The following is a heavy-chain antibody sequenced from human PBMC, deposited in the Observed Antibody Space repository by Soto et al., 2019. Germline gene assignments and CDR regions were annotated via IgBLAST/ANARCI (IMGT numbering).Heavy chain of an antibody. Sequence: QITLKESGPTLVKPTQTLTLTCTFSAFSLSTSGVGVGWIRQPPGKALEWLALIYWDDDKRYSPSLKSRLTSTKDTSKNQVVLTMTNMDPVDTATYYGAHRLIDSGYDYRGFDYWGQGTLVTVSS. CDR1: AFSLSTSGVG. J-gene: IGHJ4*02. V-gene: IGHV2-5*02. CDR3: AHRLIDSGYDYRGFDY. CDR2: IYWDDDK. D-gene: IGHD5-12*01.